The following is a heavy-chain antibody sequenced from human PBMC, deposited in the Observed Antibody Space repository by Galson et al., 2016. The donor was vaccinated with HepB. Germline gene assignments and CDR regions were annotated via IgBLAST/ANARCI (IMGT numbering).Heavy chain of an antibody. D-gene: IGHD3-10*01. Sequence: SVKVSCKASGYTFTNYAIHWVRQAPGQRLEWMGWITAANGDTKYSQKFPGRVTFTRDTSASTAYMELSSLRSADTAIYYCARSGFGELTGDWYFDLWGRGTLVTVSS. CDR2: ITAANGDT. CDR1: GYTFTNYA. CDR3: ARSGFGELTGDWYFDL. J-gene: IGHJ2*01. V-gene: IGHV1-3*01.